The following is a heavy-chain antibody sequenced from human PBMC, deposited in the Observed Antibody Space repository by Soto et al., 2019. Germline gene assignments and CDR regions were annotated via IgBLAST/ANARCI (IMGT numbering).Heavy chain of an antibody. V-gene: IGHV3-30*03. J-gene: IGHJ6*02. Sequence: PGGSLRLSCAASGFTFSSYGIHWVRQAPGKGLEWVAVISYDGSNKYYADSVKGRFTISRDNSKNTLYLQMNSLRAEDTAVYYCARDISTVTTYYYYYGMDVWGQGTTVTVSS. CDR3: ARDISTVTTYYYYYGMDV. D-gene: IGHD4-17*01. CDR2: ISYDGSNK. CDR1: GFTFSSYG.